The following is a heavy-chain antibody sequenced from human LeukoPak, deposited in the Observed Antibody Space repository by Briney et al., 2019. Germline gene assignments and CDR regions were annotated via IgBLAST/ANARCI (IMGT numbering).Heavy chain of an antibody. CDR1: GFTFSAYA. D-gene: IGHD1-26*01. Sequence: GGSLRLSCAASGFTFSAYAMTWVRQAPGEGLEWVSAISAGAGSTFYADSVKGRFTISRDNSNSTLYLQMNSLRAQDTAIYFCANTKWELPNLDYWGKGTLVTVSS. CDR3: ANTKWELPNLDY. J-gene: IGHJ4*02. CDR2: ISAGAGST. V-gene: IGHV3-23*01.